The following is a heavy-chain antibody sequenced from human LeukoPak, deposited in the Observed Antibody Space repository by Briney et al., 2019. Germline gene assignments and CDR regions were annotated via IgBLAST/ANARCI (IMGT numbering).Heavy chain of an antibody. D-gene: IGHD2/OR15-2a*01. CDR3: ARRSIGLYGPLFDP. J-gene: IGHJ5*02. CDR2: IIPIFGAA. Sequence: AASVKVSCKASGGTFSSYAISWVRQAPGRGLEWMGRIIPIFGAANYAQKFQGRVTITTDESTSTAYMELSSLRSEDTAVYYCARRSIGLYGPLFDPWGQGTLVTVSS. CDR1: GGTFSSYA. V-gene: IGHV1-69*05.